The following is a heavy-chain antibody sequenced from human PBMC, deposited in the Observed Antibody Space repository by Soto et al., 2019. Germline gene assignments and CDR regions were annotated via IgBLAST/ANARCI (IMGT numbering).Heavy chain of an antibody. CDR2: INAGNGTT. D-gene: IGHD3-3*01. CDR3: ARDFTGFFRDPWLLYDY. J-gene: IGHJ4*02. CDR1: GYTFPSYA. Sequence: ASVKVSCKASGYTFPSYAMHWVRQAPGQRLEWMGWINAGNGTTKYSQKFQGRVTITRDTSASTAYMELSSLRSEDTAVYYCARDFTGFFRDPWLLYDYWGQGTLVTVSS. V-gene: IGHV1-3*01.